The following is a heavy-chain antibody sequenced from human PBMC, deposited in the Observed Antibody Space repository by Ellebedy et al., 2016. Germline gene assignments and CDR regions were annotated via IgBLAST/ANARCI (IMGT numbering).Heavy chain of an antibody. CDR2: INHSGST. V-gene: IGHV4-34*01. D-gene: IGHD3-10*01. CDR1: GGSISSYY. J-gene: IGHJ4*02. Sequence: SETLSLTXTVSGGSISSYYWSWIRQPPGKGLEWIGEINHSGSTNYNPSLKSRVTISVDTSKNQFSLKLSSVTAADTAVYYCARHSLLLFGGYWGQGTLVPVSS. CDR3: ARHSLLLFGGY.